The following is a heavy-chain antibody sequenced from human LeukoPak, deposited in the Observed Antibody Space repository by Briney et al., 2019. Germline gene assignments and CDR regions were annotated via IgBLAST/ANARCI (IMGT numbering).Heavy chain of an antibody. J-gene: IGHJ2*01. CDR2: IRYDGSNK. V-gene: IGHV3-30*02. CDR1: GFTFSSYG. D-gene: IGHD6-19*01. Sequence: GGSLRLSCAASGFTFSSYGMHWVRQAPGKGLEWVAFIRYDGSNKYYADSVKGRFTISRDNSKNTLYLQMNSLRAEDTAVYYCAKAKPSGYSSGWPNWYFDLWGRGTLVTVSS. CDR3: AKAKPSGYSSGWPNWYFDL.